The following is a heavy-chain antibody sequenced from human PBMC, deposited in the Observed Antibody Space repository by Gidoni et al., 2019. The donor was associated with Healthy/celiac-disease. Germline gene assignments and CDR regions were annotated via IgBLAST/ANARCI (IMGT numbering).Heavy chain of an antibody. J-gene: IGHJ4*02. CDR3: ARDADLAVAVFVDY. CDR1: GYTFTSYG. Sequence: QFQLVQSAAEVKKPGAAVKVSCKASGYTFTSYGISWVRQAPGQGLEWMGWISAYNGNTNYAQKLQGRVTMTTDTSTSTAYMELRSLRSEDTAVYYCARDADLAVAVFVDYWGQGTLVTVSS. D-gene: IGHD6-19*01. CDR2: ISAYNGNT. V-gene: IGHV1-18*01.